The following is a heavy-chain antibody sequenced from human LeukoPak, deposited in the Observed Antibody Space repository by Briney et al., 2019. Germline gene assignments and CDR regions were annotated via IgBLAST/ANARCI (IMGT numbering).Heavy chain of an antibody. CDR2: MNPNSGNT. Sequence: ASVKVSCTASGYTFTSYDINWVRQATGQGLEWMGWMNPNSGNTGYAQKFQGRVTMTRNTSISTAYMELSSLRSEATAVYYCARAPLGYYFDYWGQGTLVTVSS. CDR3: ARAPLGYYFDY. CDR1: GYTFTSYD. V-gene: IGHV1-8*01. D-gene: IGHD3-10*01. J-gene: IGHJ4*02.